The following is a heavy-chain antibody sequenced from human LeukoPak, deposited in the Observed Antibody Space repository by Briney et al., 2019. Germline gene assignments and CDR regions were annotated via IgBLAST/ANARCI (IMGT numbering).Heavy chain of an antibody. Sequence: PGGSLRLSCAASGFTFSSYGMHWVRQAPGKGLEWVAVISYDGSNKYYADSVKGRFTISRDNSKNTLYLQMNSLRAEDTAVYYCAKYYDSSGYLEYFQHWGQGTLVTVSS. V-gene: IGHV3-30*18. CDR3: AKYYDSSGYLEYFQH. J-gene: IGHJ1*01. CDR1: GFTFSSYG. CDR2: ISYDGSNK. D-gene: IGHD3-22*01.